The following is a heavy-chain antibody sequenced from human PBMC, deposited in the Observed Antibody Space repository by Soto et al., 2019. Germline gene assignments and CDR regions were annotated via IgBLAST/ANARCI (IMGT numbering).Heavy chain of an antibody. CDR3: ARDSTALLYYYERSEFGY. D-gene: IGHD3-22*01. V-gene: IGHV3-33*01. CDR2: IWYDGSNK. J-gene: IGHJ4*02. CDR1: GFTFTTYG. Sequence: QVQLVESGGGVVQPGTSLRLSCAASGFTFTTYGMHWVRQAPGKGLEWVAVIWYDGSNKYYADSVKGRFTISRDNSQNTLYLQMNSRRAEDTAVYYCARDSTALLYYYERSEFGYWGQGALVTVSS.